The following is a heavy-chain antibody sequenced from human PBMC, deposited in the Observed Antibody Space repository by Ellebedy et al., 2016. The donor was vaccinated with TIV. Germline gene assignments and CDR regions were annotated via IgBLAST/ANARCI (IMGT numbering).Heavy chain of an antibody. V-gene: IGHV3-23*01. CDR3: AKGRFGPGDP. Sequence: PGGSLRLSCAASGFTFSNYAMTWVRQVTGQGLGWVSAITGSGDRTYHADSVKGRFTISRDNSKNPLFLQMISLRAEDTAVYYCAKGRFGPGDPWGQGTLVTVSS. J-gene: IGHJ5*02. CDR2: ITGSGDRT. D-gene: IGHD3-10*01. CDR1: GFTFSNYA.